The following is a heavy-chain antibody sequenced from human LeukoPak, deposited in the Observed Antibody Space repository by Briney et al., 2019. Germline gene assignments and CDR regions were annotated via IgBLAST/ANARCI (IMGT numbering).Heavy chain of an antibody. D-gene: IGHD3-10*01. CDR3: AKDVEYGSGRGYFDY. V-gene: IGHV3-9*01. Sequence: PGGSLRLSCAASGFTFDDYAMHWVRQAPGKGLEWVSGTSWNSGSIGYADSVKGRFTISRDNAKNSLYLQMNSLRAEDTALYYCAKDVEYGSGRGYFDYWGQGTLVTVSS. J-gene: IGHJ4*02. CDR2: TSWNSGSI. CDR1: GFTFDDYA.